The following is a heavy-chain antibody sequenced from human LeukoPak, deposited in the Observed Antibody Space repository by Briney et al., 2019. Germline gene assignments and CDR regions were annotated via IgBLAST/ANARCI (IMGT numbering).Heavy chain of an antibody. Sequence: PGGSLRLSCAASGFTFSSYWMHWVRPAPGKGLVWVSRINSDGSSTSYADSVKGRFTISRDNAKNTLYLQMNSLRAEDTAVYYCAVAGTFDYFDYWGQGTLVTVSS. D-gene: IGHD6-19*01. J-gene: IGHJ4*02. V-gene: IGHV3-74*01. CDR2: INSDGSST. CDR1: GFTFSSYW. CDR3: AVAGTFDYFDY.